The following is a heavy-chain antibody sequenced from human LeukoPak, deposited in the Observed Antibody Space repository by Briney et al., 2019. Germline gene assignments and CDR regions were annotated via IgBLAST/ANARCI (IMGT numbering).Heavy chain of an antibody. Sequence: SETLCLTCTVSGGSISSGDYYWSWIRQPPGKGLEWIGYIYYSGSTYYNPSLKSRVTISVDTSKNQFSLKLSSVTAADTAVYYCARDHVLLWFGELYSYGMDVWGKGTTVTVSS. V-gene: IGHV4-30-4*01. D-gene: IGHD3-10*01. J-gene: IGHJ6*04. CDR3: ARDHVLLWFGELYSYGMDV. CDR1: GGSISSGDYY. CDR2: IYYSGST.